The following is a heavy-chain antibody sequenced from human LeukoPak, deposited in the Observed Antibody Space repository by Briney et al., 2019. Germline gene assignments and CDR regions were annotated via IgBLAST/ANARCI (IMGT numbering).Heavy chain of an antibody. CDR2: ISSSSSYI. CDR1: GFTFSSYS. CDR3: ARDSVGYCSGGSCYVAFDY. V-gene: IGHV3-21*01. D-gene: IGHD2-15*01. J-gene: IGHJ4*02. Sequence: GGSLRLSCAASGFTFSSYSMNWVRQAPGKGLEWVSSISSSSSYIYYADSVKGRFTISRDNAKNSLYLQMNSLRAEDTAVYYCARDSVGYCSGGSCYVAFDYWGQGTLVTVSS.